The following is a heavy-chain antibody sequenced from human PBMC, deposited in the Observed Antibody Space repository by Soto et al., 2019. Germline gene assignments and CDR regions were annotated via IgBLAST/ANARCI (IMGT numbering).Heavy chain of an antibody. Sequence: ASVKVSCKASGYTFSTYGVCWVRQAPGQGLEWMGWITVSNGNTNYIDNLQGRVTMTTDTSTSTAYMELWRLRSDDTAVYYCARSYSYGSYWYFDDWGQGTLVTVSS. V-gene: IGHV1-18*04. CDR2: ITVSNGNT. CDR1: GYTFSTYG. CDR3: ARSYSYGSYWYFDD. D-gene: IGHD3-22*01. J-gene: IGHJ4*02.